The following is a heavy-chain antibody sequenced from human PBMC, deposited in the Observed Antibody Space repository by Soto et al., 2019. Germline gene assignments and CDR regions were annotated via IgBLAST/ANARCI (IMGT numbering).Heavy chain of an antibody. J-gene: IGHJ4*02. CDR1: GGSISSSSYY. Sequence: SETLSLTCTVSGGSISSSSYYWGWIRQPPGKGLEWIGSIYYSGSTYYNTSLKSRVTISVDTSKNQFSLKLSSVTAADKAVYNCARLQYYDFWSGYYRRFGYFDYWGQGTLVTVSS. CDR2: IYYSGST. V-gene: IGHV4-39*01. D-gene: IGHD3-3*01. CDR3: ARLQYYDFWSGYYRRFGYFDY.